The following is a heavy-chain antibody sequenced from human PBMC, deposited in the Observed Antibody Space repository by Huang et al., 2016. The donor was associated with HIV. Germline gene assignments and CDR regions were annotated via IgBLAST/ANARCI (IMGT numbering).Heavy chain of an antibody. CDR1: GGSFSDQI. CDR3: AMSLRYQYDSRSYWGRYFDY. V-gene: IGHV1-69*01. D-gene: IGHD3-16*01. CDR2: IIRLLREP. J-gene: IGHJ4*02. Sequence: QVQLEQSGPAVRKPGSSVKVSCQASGGSFSDQIISWVRQAPGQRFEWRGVIIRLLREPAYEQEFKGRVTMTADESTATIYMELNSLTSEDTAVYYCAMSLRYQYDSRSYWGRYFDYWGQGTLVTVSS.